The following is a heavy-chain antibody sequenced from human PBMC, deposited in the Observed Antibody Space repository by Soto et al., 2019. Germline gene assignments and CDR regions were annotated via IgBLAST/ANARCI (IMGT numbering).Heavy chain of an antibody. Sequence: EVQLVESGGGLVKPGGSLRLSCAASGFTFSSYSMNWVRQAPGKGLEWVSSISSSSSYIYYADSVKGRFTISRDNAKNSLYLQMNSLRAEDTAVYYCATLAAANEGWFDPWGQGTLVTVSS. D-gene: IGHD1-1*01. J-gene: IGHJ5*02. CDR1: GFTFSSYS. CDR2: ISSSSSYI. CDR3: ATLAAANEGWFDP. V-gene: IGHV3-21*01.